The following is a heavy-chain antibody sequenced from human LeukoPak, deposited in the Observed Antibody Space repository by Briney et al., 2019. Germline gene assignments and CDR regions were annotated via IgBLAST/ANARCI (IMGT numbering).Heavy chain of an antibody. Sequence: GGSLRLSCAASGFTFSSYWMHWVRQAPGKGLVWVSRINSDGSSTSYADSVKGRFTISRDNAKNTLYLQMNSLRAEDTAVYYCASGLASYGPPDYWGQGTLVTVSS. CDR1: GFTFSSYW. D-gene: IGHD5-18*01. CDR3: ASGLASYGPPDY. J-gene: IGHJ4*02. CDR2: INSDGSST. V-gene: IGHV3-74*01.